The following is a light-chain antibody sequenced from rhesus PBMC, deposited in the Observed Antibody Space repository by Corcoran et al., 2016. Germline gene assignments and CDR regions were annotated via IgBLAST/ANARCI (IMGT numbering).Light chain of an antibody. CDR1: SSDGGNYNR. V-gene: IGLV2-13*02. CDR3: SSYAGSSSANYI. J-gene: IGLJ1*01. Sequence: QAALTQSPSVSGSPGQSVTISCTGTSSDGGNYNRVSWYQQHPGKAPKLLIYEVNKRPSGVTDRFSGSKSGNTASLTISGLQAEDEADYYCSSYAGSSSANYIFGAGARLTVL. CDR2: EVN.